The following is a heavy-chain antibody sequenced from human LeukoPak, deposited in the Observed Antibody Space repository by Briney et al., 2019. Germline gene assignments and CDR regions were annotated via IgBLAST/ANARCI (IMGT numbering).Heavy chain of an antibody. D-gene: IGHD2-2*01. CDR1: GYSFTSYW. V-gene: IGHV5-10-1*01. J-gene: IGHJ3*02. CDR2: IDPSDSYT. CDR3: ATQPRGYCSSTSCPRAFDI. Sequence: GESLRLSCKGSGYSFTSYWISWVRQMPGKGLEWMGRIDPSDSYTNYSPSFQGHVTISADKSISTAYLQWSSLKASDTAMYYCATQPRGYCSSTSCPRAFDIWGQGTMVTVSS.